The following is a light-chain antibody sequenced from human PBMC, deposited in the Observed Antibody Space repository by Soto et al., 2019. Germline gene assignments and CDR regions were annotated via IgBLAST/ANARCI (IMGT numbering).Light chain of an antibody. CDR1: QSVLYSSYTKNY. CDR2: WAY. Sequence: DIVMTQSPDSLAVSLGERATINCRSTQSVLYSSYTKNYFAWYQQKPGQPPKLLIYWAYTRESGVPDRFSGSGSGTHFTLTISSRQAEDVAVYYCQQYYSTPPYTFGHGTKLEIK. J-gene: IGKJ2*01. CDR3: QQYYSTPPYT. V-gene: IGKV4-1*01.